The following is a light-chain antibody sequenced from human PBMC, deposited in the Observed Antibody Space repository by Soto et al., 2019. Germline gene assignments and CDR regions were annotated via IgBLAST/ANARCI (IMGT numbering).Light chain of an antibody. V-gene: IGKV4-1*01. Sequence: DIVMTQSPHSLAVSLGERATINCKSSQSVLYSSNNKNYLAWYQQKPRQPPKLLISWASTRESGVPDRFSGSGSGTDFTLTISSLQAEDVAVYYCQQYYSTPLTFGGGTKVDI. CDR1: QSVLYSSNNKNY. CDR3: QQYYSTPLT. J-gene: IGKJ4*01. CDR2: WAS.